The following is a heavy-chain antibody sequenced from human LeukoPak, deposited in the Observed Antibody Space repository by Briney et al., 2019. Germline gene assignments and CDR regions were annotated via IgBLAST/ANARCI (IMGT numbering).Heavy chain of an antibody. CDR2: TYYRSTWYN. J-gene: IGHJ5*02. CDR3: ARRLTQYDCFDP. CDR1: GDSVSSNSVT. Sequence: SPTLSLTCAISGDSVSSNSVTWNRIRQSPSRGLEWLGRTYYRSTWYNDYAVSVRGRITVNPDTSKNQFSLHLNSVTPEDTAVYYCARRLTQYDCFDPWGQGILVTVSS. D-gene: IGHD2-2*01. V-gene: IGHV6-1*01.